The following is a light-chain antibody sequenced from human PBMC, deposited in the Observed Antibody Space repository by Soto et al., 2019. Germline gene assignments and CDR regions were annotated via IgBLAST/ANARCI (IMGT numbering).Light chain of an antibody. Sequence: QSALTQPASVSGSPGQSITISCTRTSSDVGGYNYVSWYQHHPGKAPKLMIYDVGNRPSGVSNRFSGSKSGNTASLTISGLQAEDEADYYCSSYTISSTVVFGGGTKLTVL. CDR3: SSYTISSTVV. CDR1: SSDVGGYNY. J-gene: IGLJ2*01. CDR2: DVG. V-gene: IGLV2-14*03.